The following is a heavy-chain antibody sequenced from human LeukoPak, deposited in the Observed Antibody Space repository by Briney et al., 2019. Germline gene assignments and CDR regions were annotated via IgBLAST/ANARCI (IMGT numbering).Heavy chain of an antibody. CDR3: ARHNNYCYYYYMDV. CDR2: ISYDGSNK. CDR1: GFTFSDYA. D-gene: IGHD5-24*01. V-gene: IGHV3-30-3*01. J-gene: IGHJ6*03. Sequence: GRSLRLSCAASGFTFSDYAMHWVRQAPGKGLEWVAVISYDGSNKYYADSMKGRFTISRDNSKNTLYLQMNSLRAEDTAVYYCARHNNYCYYYYMDVWGKGTTVTVSS.